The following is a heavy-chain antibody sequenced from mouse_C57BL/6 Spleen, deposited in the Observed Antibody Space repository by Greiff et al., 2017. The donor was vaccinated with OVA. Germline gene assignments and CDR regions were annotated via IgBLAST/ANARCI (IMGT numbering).Heavy chain of an antibody. Sequence: VKLVESGPELVKPGASVKISCTASGYAFSSSWMNWVKQRPGKGLEWIGRIYPGDGDTNYNGKFKGKATLTADKSSSTAYLQLSSLTSEDSAVYFCARELGRGGYFDYWGQGTTLTVSS. V-gene: IGHV1-82*01. CDR1: GYAFSSSW. CDR3: ARELGRGGYFDY. D-gene: IGHD4-1*01. CDR2: IYPGDGDT. J-gene: IGHJ2*01.